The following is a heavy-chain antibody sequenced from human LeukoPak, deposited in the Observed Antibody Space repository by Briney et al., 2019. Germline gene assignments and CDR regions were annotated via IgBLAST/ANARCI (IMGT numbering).Heavy chain of an antibody. V-gene: IGHV4-34*01. J-gene: IGHJ6*03. D-gene: IGHD6-13*01. CDR3: ARRTSGSSWHYYYYYMDV. Sequence: SETLSLTCAVYGGSFSGYYWSWIRQPPGKGLEWIGEINHSGSTNYNPSLKSRVTISVDTSKNQFSLKLSSVTAADTAVYYCARRTSGSSWHYYYYYMDVWGKGTTVTVSS. CDR2: INHSGST. CDR1: GGSFSGYY.